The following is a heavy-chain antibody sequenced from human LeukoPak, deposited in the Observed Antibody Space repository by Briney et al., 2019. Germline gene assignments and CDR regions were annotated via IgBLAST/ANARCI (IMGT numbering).Heavy chain of an antibody. CDR3: ARESVDDGDYALDY. CDR2: INHSGST. V-gene: IGHV4-34*01. D-gene: IGHD4-17*01. CDR1: GGSFSGYY. J-gene: IGHJ4*02. Sequence: SETLSLTCAVYGGSFSGYYWSWLRQPPGKGLEWIGEINHSGSTNYNPSLKSRVTISVDTSKNQFSLKLSSVTAADTAVYYCARESVDDGDYALDYWGQGTLVTVSS.